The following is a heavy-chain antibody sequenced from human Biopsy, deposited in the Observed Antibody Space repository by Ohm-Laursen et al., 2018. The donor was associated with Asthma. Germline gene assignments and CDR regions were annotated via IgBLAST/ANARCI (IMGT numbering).Heavy chain of an antibody. D-gene: IGHD5-12*01. CDR2: FNPGNGNA. V-gene: IGHV1-3*01. J-gene: IGHJ6*02. CDR3: ARSAETYSGFDSNYYGMDV. Sequence: SVKVSCNASGYNFISFAIHWVRQVPGQRPEWMGWFNPGNGNAKVSEKFQGRVSITRDTSATTAYLEVSSLTSEDTAVYYCARSAETYSGFDSNYYGMDVWGQGTRVTVSS. CDR1: GYNFISFA.